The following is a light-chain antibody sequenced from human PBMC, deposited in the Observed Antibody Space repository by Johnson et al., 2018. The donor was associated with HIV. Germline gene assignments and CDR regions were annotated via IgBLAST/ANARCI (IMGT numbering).Light chain of an antibody. CDR2: DNN. CDR3: GIWDRSLSAYV. Sequence: QSVLTQPPSVSAAPGQKVTISCSGSSSNIANIYVSWYQQLPGTAPKLLIYDNNNRPSGIPDRFSGSKSGTSATLGITGLQTVDEADYYCGIWDRSLSAYVFRTGTKVPVL. J-gene: IGLJ1*01. V-gene: IGLV1-51*01. CDR1: SSNIANIY.